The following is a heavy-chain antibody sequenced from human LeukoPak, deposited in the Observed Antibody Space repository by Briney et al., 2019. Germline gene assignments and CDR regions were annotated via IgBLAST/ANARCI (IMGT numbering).Heavy chain of an antibody. J-gene: IGHJ4*02. D-gene: IGHD3/OR15-3a*01. V-gene: IGHV4-39*01. CDR1: GVSISSSNSY. CDR3: ARQTGSGLFILP. Sequence: SETLSLTCTVSGVSISSSNSYWGWIRQPPGKGLEWIGNNYYSGNTYYNASLKSQVSISIDTSKNQFPLRLTSVTAADAAVYYCARQTGSGLFILPGGQGTLVTVSS. CDR2: NYYSGNT.